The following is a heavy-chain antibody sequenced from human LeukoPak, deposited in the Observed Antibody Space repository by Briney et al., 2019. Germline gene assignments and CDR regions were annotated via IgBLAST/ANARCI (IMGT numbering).Heavy chain of an antibody. V-gene: IGHV3-23*01. CDR3: AKPPYGTIIVVVIEYYFDY. D-gene: IGHD3-22*01. J-gene: IGHJ4*02. CDR1: GFTFSSYA. Sequence: GGSLRLSCAASGFTFSSYAMSWVRQAPGKGLEWVSAISGSGGSTYYADSVKGRFTISRDNSKNTLYLQMNSLRAEDTAVYYCAKPPYGTIIVVVIEYYFDYWGQGTLVTVSS. CDR2: ISGSGGST.